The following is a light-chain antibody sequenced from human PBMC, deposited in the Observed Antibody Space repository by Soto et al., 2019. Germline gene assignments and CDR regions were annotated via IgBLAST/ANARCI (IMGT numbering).Light chain of an antibody. CDR2: SES. CDR3: QQYGNRLTWT. CDR1: ERISTN. V-gene: IGKV3-15*01. J-gene: IGKJ1*01. Sequence: EIVMTQSPVTLSVSPGESATIFCRASERISTNLAWYQQRPGQAPRLLIYSESTRATGVPARFSGSGSATEFTLTISSLQPEDFATYYCQQYGNRLTWTFGQGTRVEIK.